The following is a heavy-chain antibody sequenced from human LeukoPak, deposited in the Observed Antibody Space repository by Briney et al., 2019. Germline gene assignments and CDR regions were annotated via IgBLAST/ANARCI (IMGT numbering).Heavy chain of an antibody. CDR2: ISYDGSNK. CDR1: GFTFSSYW. V-gene: IGHV3-30-3*01. Sequence: PGGSLRLSCAASGFTFSSYWMHWVRQAPGKGLEWVAVISYDGSNKYYADSVKGRFTISRDNSKNTLYLQMNSLRAEDTAVYYCARANRGQGMDVWGQGTTVTVSS. CDR3: ARANRGQGMDV. J-gene: IGHJ6*02.